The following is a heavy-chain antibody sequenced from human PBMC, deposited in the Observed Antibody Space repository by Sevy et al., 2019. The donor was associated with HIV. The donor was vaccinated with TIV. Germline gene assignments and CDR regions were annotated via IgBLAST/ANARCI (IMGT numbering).Heavy chain of an antibody. Sequence: GESLKISCEASGFTFISYAMSWVRQAPGKGLEWVSAISGSGGSTYYADSVKGRFTISRDNSKNTLYLQMNSLRAEDTAVYYCAKEGNGDFWSGYYDAFDIWGQGTMVTVSS. CDR3: AKEGNGDFWSGYYDAFDI. J-gene: IGHJ3*02. CDR1: GFTFISYA. D-gene: IGHD3-3*01. CDR2: ISGSGGST. V-gene: IGHV3-23*01.